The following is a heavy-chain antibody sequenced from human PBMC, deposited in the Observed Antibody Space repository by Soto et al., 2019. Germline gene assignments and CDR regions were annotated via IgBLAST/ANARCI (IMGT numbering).Heavy chain of an antibody. J-gene: IGHJ6*02. D-gene: IGHD2-2*01. CDR1: GGTFSSYA. CDR3: ARSQGSSTSLEIYYYYYYGMAV. CDR2: IIPISGTA. Sequence: QVQLVQAGAEVKKPGSSVKVSCKASGGTFSSYAISWVRQAPGQGLEWVGGIIPISGTANSAQKLHGRVTITADESTSTAYMELSSLRSEDTAVYYCARSQGSSTSLEIYYYYYYGMAVWGQGTTVTVSS. V-gene: IGHV1-69*01.